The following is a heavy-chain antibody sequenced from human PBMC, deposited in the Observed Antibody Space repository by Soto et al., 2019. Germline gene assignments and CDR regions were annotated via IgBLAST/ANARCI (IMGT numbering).Heavy chain of an antibody. Sequence: SETLSLTGTVSGGSISSSSYYWGCIRQPPGKGLEWIASIDYTGNTFYNPSLTSRVTISVDTSKNQFSLKVTSVTAADTAVYYCARINKGYGTDSWGQGTLVTVSS. D-gene: IGHD5-18*01. V-gene: IGHV4-39*01. CDR3: ARINKGYGTDS. CDR1: GGSISSSSYY. J-gene: IGHJ4*02. CDR2: IDYTGNT.